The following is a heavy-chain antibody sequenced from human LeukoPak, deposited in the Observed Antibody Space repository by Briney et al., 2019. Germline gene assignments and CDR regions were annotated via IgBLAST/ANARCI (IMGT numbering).Heavy chain of an antibody. J-gene: IGHJ4*02. CDR1: GYSFTGYY. V-gene: IGHV1-18*04. CDR2: ISAYNGNT. Sequence: GASVKVSCKASGYSFTGYYIHWVRQAPGQGLEWMGWISAYNGNTNYAQKLQGRVTMTTDTSTSTAYMELRSLRSDDTAVYYCARDLNSGWYDYWGQGTLVTVSS. CDR3: ARDLNSGWYDY. D-gene: IGHD6-19*01.